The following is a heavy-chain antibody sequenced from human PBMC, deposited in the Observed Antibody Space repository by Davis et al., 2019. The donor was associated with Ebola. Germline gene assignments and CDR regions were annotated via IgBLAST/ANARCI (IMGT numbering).Heavy chain of an antibody. CDR3: ARGHDSGLYWSNYYGMDV. V-gene: IGHV4-34*01. Sequence: PSETLSLTCPVYGGSFSGYYWSWIRQPPGKGLEWIGEINHSGSTNYNPSLKSRVTISVDTSKNQFSLKLSSVTAADTAVYYCARGHDSGLYWSNYYGMDVWGQGTTVTVSS. CDR1: GGSFSGYY. J-gene: IGHJ6*02. CDR2: INHSGST. D-gene: IGHD2-8*02.